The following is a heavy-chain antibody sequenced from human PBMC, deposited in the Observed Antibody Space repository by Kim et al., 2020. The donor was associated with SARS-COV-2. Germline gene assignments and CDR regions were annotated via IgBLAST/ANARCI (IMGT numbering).Heavy chain of an antibody. CDR3: ARAIGGSGSYYPFDY. J-gene: IGHJ4*02. Sequence: ASVKVSCKASGYTFTGYYMHWVRQAPGQGLEWMAWINPNSGGTNYAQKFQGRVTMTRDTSISTAYMELSRLRSDDTAVYYCARAIGGSGSYYPFDYWGQGTLVTVSS. CDR1: GYTFTGYY. D-gene: IGHD3-10*01. CDR2: INPNSGGT. V-gene: IGHV1-2*02.